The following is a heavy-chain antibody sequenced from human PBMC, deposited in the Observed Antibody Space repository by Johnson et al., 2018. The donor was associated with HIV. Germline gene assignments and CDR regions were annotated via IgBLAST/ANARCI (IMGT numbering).Heavy chain of an antibody. J-gene: IGHJ3*02. D-gene: IGHD6-6*01. Sequence: VQLVESGGGVVQTGRSLRLSCAASGFIFSSYDMHWVRQATGKGLEWVSAIGTAGYTYYPGSVKGRFTISRENAKNSLYLQMNSLRAGDTAVYYCAREGMYSSYQGSFDIWGQGTMVIVSS. CDR1: GFIFSSYD. CDR2: IGTAGYT. CDR3: AREGMYSSYQGSFDI. V-gene: IGHV3-13*01.